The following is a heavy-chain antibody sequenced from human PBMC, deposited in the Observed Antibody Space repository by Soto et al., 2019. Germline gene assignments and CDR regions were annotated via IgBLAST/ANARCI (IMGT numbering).Heavy chain of an antibody. J-gene: IGHJ4*02. CDR3: AKDGEQWLVRGDYFDY. CDR2: ISYDGSNK. CDR1: GFTFSSYG. Sequence: GGSLRLSCAASGFTFSSYGMHWVRQAPGKGLEWVAVISYDGSNKYYADSVKGRFTISRDNSKNTLYLQMNSLRAEDTAVYYCAKDGEQWLVRGDYFDYWGQGTLVTVSS. V-gene: IGHV3-30*18. D-gene: IGHD6-19*01.